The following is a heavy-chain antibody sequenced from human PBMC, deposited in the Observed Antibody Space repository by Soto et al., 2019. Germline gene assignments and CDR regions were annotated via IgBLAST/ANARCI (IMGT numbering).Heavy chain of an antibody. D-gene: IGHD4-17*01. J-gene: IGHJ4*02. Sequence: QVQLVQSGAEVKKPGASVKVSCKTSGYTFAAYYIHWIRQAPGQGLEWMGWINPTSGGTVYAQNLQDRVTMTRDTSISTDYMELKRLNSDDTAVYYCASDPDYGDYWGYFFDSWGQGTPVTVSS. CDR1: GYTFAAYY. CDR2: INPTSGGT. V-gene: IGHV1-2*02. CDR3: ASDPDYGDYWGYFFDS.